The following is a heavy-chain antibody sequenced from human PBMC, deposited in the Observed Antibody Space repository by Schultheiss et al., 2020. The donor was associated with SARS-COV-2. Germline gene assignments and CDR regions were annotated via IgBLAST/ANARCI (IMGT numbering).Heavy chain of an antibody. CDR1: GFTFSSYG. CDR3: ARGLGYCSSTSCYDAFDI. V-gene: IGHV3-48*04. D-gene: IGHD2-2*01. CDR2: ISSSSSTI. Sequence: GGSLRLSCAASGFTFSSYGMHWVRQAPGKGLEWVSYISSSSSTIYYADSVKGRFTISRDNAKNTLYLQMNSLRAEDTAVYYCARGLGYCSSTSCYDAFDIWGQGTMVTVSS. J-gene: IGHJ3*02.